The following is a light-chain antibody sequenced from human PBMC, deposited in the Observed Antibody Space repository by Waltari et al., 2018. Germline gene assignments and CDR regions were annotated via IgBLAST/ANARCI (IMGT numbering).Light chain of an antibody. J-gene: IGKJ2*01. CDR2: DAS. Sequence: EIVLTQSPATLSLSPGDRATPSCRASQSVDNSLGWYQQKPGQPPRLLIYDASKRATDTPARFSGSGSGSDFTLTISSLEPEDFAVYYCQQRSDWMFTFGQGTKLDIK. CDR3: QQRSDWMFT. CDR1: QSVDNS. V-gene: IGKV3-11*01.